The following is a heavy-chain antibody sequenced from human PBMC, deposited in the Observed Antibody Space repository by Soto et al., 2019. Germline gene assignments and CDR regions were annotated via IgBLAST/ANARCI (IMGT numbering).Heavy chain of an antibody. CDR3: ARDSEYGDYEAWNYYYGMDV. Sequence: EVQLVXSGGXLVKPXGSXXLSCAASGFTFSSXSMNWVRQAPGXXLEWVSSISSSSSYIYYADSVKGRFTISRDNAKNSLYLQMNSLRAEDTAVYYCARDSEYGDYEAWNYYYGMDVWGQGTTVTVSS. V-gene: IGHV3-21*01. CDR2: ISSSSSYI. J-gene: IGHJ6*02. CDR1: GFTFSSXS. D-gene: IGHD4-17*01.